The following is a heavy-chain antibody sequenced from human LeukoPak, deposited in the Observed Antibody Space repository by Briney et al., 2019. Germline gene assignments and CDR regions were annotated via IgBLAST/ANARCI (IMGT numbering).Heavy chain of an antibody. J-gene: IGHJ4*02. Sequence: PGGSLRLSCAASGFTFSSYAMHWVRQAPGKGLEYVSAISSNGGSTYYANSVKGRFTISRDNSKNTLYLQMGSLRAEDMAVYYCGREGAGFRDGYNVYWGQGTVVTVSS. CDR3: GREGAGFRDGYNVY. CDR2: ISSNGGST. V-gene: IGHV3-64*01. D-gene: IGHD5-24*01. CDR1: GFTFSSYA.